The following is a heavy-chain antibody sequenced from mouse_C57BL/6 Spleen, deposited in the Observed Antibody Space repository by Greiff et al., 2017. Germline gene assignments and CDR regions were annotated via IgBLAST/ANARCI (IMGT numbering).Heavy chain of an antibody. Sequence: VQLQQSGPGLVKPSQSLSLTCSVTGYSITSGYYWNWIRQFPGNKLEWMGYISYDGSNNYNPSLKNRISITRDTSKNQFFLKLNSVTTEDTATYYCARKSRAMDYWGQGTSVTVSS. J-gene: IGHJ4*01. D-gene: IGHD1-1*01. CDR1: GYSITSGYY. CDR2: ISYDGSN. CDR3: ARKSRAMDY. V-gene: IGHV3-6*01.